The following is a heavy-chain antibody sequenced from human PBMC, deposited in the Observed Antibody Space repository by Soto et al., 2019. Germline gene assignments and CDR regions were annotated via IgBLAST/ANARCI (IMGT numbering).Heavy chain of an antibody. J-gene: IGHJ4*02. CDR1: GYTFISYA. CDR2: SNAGNGNT. CDR3: ARDEDY. V-gene: IGHV1-3*01. Sequence: QVQLVQSGAEVKKPGASVKVSCKASGYTFISYAIHWVRQAPGQSLEWMGWSNAGNGNTKYSQKFQDRVTITRDTSASTAYMELSSLRSEDTGVYYCARDEDYWGQGTLVTVSS.